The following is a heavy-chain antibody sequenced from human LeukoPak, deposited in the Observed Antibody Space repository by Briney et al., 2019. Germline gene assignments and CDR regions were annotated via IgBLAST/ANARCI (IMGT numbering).Heavy chain of an antibody. CDR2: MNPNSGNT. CDR1: GYTFTSYD. V-gene: IGHV1-8*01. CDR3: ASSYDILTGSQAFDI. J-gene: IGHJ3*02. D-gene: IGHD3-9*01. Sequence: WASVKVSCKASGYTFTSYDINWVRQATGQGLEWMGWMNPNSGNTSYAQKFQGRVTMTRNTSISTSYMELSSLRSEDTAVYYCASSYDILTGSQAFDIWGQGTMVTVSS.